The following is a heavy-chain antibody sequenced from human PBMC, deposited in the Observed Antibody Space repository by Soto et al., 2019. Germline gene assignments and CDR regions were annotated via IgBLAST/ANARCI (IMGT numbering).Heavy chain of an antibody. Sequence: QVQLQQWGAGLLKPSETLSLTCAVYGGSFSGYYWSWIRQPPGKGLEWIGEINHSGSTNYNPSLKSRVTISVDTSKNQFSLKLSSVTAADTAVYYCARVPQPLFLHWFDPWGQGTLVTVSS. J-gene: IGHJ5*02. CDR3: ARVPQPLFLHWFDP. D-gene: IGHD2-2*01. V-gene: IGHV4-34*01. CDR1: GGSFSGYY. CDR2: INHSGST.